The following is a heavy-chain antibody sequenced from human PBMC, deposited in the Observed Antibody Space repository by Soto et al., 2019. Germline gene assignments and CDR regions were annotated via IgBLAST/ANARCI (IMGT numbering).Heavy chain of an antibody. Sequence: QVQLVQSGAEVKKPGSSVKVSCKASGGTFSTYIFIWVRQAPGQGLEWMGGIIPIFGTVSYAQKFQGRVTITADESTNTTFMELSSLRSEDTAVYFCARGKDGHNVYTWFDPWGQGTRVTVSS. J-gene: IGHJ5*02. CDR3: ARGKDGHNVYTWFDP. CDR2: IIPIFGTV. CDR1: GGTFSTYI. V-gene: IGHV1-69*01.